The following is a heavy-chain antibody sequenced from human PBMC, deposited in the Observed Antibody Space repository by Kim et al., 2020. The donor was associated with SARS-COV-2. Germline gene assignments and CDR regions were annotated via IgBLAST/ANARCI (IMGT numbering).Heavy chain of an antibody. CDR2: VWYDGNNK. CDR3: ARDTRVGPTPREGGRSDY. J-gene: IGHJ4*02. Sequence: GGSLRLSCAASGFTFSSYGMHWVRQVPGKGLDWVAVVWYDGNNKYYSDSVKGRFTISRDNSNNMLYLQMNSLRAEDTAVYYCARDTRVGPTPREGGRSDYWGQGTLVTVSS. D-gene: IGHD1-26*01. CDR1: GFTFSSYG. V-gene: IGHV3-33*01.